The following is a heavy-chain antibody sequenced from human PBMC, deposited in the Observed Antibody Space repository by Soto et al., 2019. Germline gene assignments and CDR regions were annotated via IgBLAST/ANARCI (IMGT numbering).Heavy chain of an antibody. D-gene: IGHD2-21*01. Sequence: EVQLVESGGGLVQPGGSLRLSCAASGFTFSSYWMSWVRKAPGKGLEWVANIKQDGSEKYYVDSVKGRFTISRDNAKNSLYLQMNSLRAEDTAVYYCASLGPIPKRGIYYYYYMDVWGKGTTVTVSS. J-gene: IGHJ6*03. CDR2: IKQDGSEK. V-gene: IGHV3-7*01. CDR1: GFTFSSYW. CDR3: ASLGPIPKRGIYYYYYMDV.